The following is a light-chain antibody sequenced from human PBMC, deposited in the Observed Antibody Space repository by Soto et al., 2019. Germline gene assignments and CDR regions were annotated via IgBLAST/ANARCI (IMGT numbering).Light chain of an antibody. V-gene: IGLV1-40*01. J-gene: IGLJ1*01. Sequence: QSALTQPASVSGAPGQTVTISCTGSSCNVGGCYDVHWYQQLPGTAPKLIIYGDSNRPSGVPNRFSGSKSGTTASLAISGLQAEDEADYYCKSYTSSRTVLVFGTGTKLTVL. CDR2: GDS. CDR3: KSYTSSRTVLV. CDR1: SCNVGGCYD.